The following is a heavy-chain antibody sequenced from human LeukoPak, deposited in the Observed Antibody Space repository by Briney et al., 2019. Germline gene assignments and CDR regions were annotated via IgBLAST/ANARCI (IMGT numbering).Heavy chain of an antibody. CDR1: GFTFDDYA. V-gene: IGHV3-9*01. CDR2: ISWNSGSI. J-gene: IGHJ4*02. D-gene: IGHD6-19*01. CDR3: AKDRFQSSAVAGGGSTDY. Sequence: GRSLRLSCAASGFTFDDYAMHWVRQAPGKGLEWVSGISWNSGSIDYADSVKGRFTISRDNAKNSLYLQMNSLRAEDTALYCCAKDRFQSSAVAGGGSTDYWGRGTLVTVSS.